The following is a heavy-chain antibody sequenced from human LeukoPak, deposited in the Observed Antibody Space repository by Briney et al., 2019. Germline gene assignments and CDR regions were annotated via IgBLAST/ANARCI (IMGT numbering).Heavy chain of an antibody. CDR2: IYYSGST. Sequence: SETLSLTCTVSGGSISSGGYYWSWIRQHPGKGLEWIGYIYYSGSTYYNPSLKSRVTISVDTSKNQFSLKLSSVTAADTAVYYCARNIYDSSGYYIDAFDIWGQGTMVTVSS. CDR1: GGSISSGGYY. V-gene: IGHV4-31*03. CDR3: ARNIYDSSGYYIDAFDI. J-gene: IGHJ3*02. D-gene: IGHD3-22*01.